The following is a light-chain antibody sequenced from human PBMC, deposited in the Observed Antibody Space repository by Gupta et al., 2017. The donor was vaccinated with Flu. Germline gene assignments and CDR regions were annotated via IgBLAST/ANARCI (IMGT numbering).Light chain of an antibody. J-gene: IGKJ2*01. CDR3: QQYYSSPPT. Sequence: SLGERATINCRSSQGVLYSSNNRNYLAWFQQKPGQPPKLLIYWASTRESGVPDRFRGSGSGTDFTLTISSLQAEDMAVYYCQQYYSSPPTFGQGTKLEI. CDR1: QGVLYSSNNRNY. V-gene: IGKV4-1*01. CDR2: WAS.